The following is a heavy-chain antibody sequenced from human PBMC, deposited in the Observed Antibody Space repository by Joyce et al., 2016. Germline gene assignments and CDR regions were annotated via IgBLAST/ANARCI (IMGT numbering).Heavy chain of an antibody. J-gene: IGHJ4*02. CDR2: IWYDGINT. V-gene: IGHV3-33*01. D-gene: IGHD5-18*01. CDR1: GFTFSSHG. CDR3: ARRVLFDYTYGLDY. Sequence: QVQLVESEGGVVQPGRSLRLSCVASGFTFSSHGMQWLRQAPGKGLGWVADIWYDGINTNYADSVKGRFTVSRDNSKDTLYLQMDRLSVEDTGFYYCARRVLFDYTYGLDYWGQGTLVIVSS.